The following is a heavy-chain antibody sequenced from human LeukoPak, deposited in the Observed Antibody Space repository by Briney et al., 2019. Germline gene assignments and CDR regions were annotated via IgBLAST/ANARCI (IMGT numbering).Heavy chain of an antibody. CDR1: GYTLSALS. V-gene: IGHV1-24*01. D-gene: IGHD6-19*01. CDR3: TTATSGIGVAGRSGLSYFDW. J-gene: IGHJ4*03. CDR2: FDPEDGET. Sequence: GASVKVSCTVSGYTLSALSIHRVRQAPGRGLEWMGGFDPEDGETVYAQKFQGRVTMTEDTSTDTAYMELSSLRSDDTALYYCTTATSGIGVAGRSGLSYFDWWGQGNLVTVST.